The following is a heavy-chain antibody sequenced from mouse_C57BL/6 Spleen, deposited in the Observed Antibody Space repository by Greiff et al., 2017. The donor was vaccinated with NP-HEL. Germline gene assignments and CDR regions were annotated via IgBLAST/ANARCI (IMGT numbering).Heavy chain of an antibody. J-gene: IGHJ2*01. CDR3: AREDAFYGNYFDY. CDR1: GYSITSGYY. V-gene: IGHV3-6*01. Sequence: EVQLQESGPGLVKPSQSLSLTCSVTGYSITSGYYWNWIRQFPGNKLEWMGYISYDGSNNYNPSLKNRISITRDTSKNQFFLKLNSVTTEDTATYYCAREDAFYGNYFDYWGQGTTLTVSS. D-gene: IGHD2-10*01. CDR2: ISYDGSN.